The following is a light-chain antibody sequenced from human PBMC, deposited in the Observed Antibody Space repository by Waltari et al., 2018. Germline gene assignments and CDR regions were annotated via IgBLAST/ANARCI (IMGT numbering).Light chain of an antibody. CDR3: CSYAGVTTFYV. Sequence: QSALTQPASVSGSPGQSITISCTGTSNDVGSYNLFSWYQQRPGKAPKFIIYEVNRRPSGLSSRFSGSKSGNTASLTISGLQAEDEDDYFCCSYAGVTTFYVFGTGTSVTVL. CDR1: SNDVGSYNL. CDR2: EVN. J-gene: IGLJ1*01. V-gene: IGLV2-23*02.